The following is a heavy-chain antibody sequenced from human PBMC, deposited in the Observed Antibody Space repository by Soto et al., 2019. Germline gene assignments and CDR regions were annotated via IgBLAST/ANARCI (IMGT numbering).Heavy chain of an antibody. D-gene: IGHD2-15*01. V-gene: IGHV3-30-3*01. CDR1: GFSFSSYA. J-gene: IGHJ4*02. CDR3: ARDPGGYCSGGSCYTGHFDY. Sequence: VQLVESGGGVVQPGRSLRLSCAASGFSFSSYAMHWVRQAPGKGLEWVAVISYDGNNKFYADSVKGRFSISRDNSKNTLYVQMNSLRAEDTAVYYCARDPGGYCSGGSCYTGHFDYWGQGTLVTVSS. CDR2: ISYDGNNK.